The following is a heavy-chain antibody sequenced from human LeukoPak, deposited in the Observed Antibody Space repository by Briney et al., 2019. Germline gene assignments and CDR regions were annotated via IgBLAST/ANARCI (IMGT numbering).Heavy chain of an antibody. CDR1: GYTFTGYY. Sequence: ASVKVFCKASGYTFTGYYMHWVRQAPGQGLEWMGWINPNSGGTNYAQKFQGRVTMTRDTSISTAYMELSRLRSDDTAVYYCARVRDVGYCSGGSCYSAEYFQHWGQGTLVTVSS. CDR2: INPNSGGT. J-gene: IGHJ1*01. CDR3: ARVRDVGYCSGGSCYSAEYFQH. V-gene: IGHV1-2*02. D-gene: IGHD2-15*01.